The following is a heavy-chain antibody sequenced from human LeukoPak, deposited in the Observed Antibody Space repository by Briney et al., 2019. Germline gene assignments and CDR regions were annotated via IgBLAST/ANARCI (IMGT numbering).Heavy chain of an antibody. CDR3: ARDGGKSYDFYYYYMDV. CDR2: INPKSGGT. D-gene: IGHD5-12*01. J-gene: IGHJ6*03. V-gene: IGHV1-2*02. CDR1: GYTFTGYY. Sequence: GASVKVSCKASGYTFTGYYMHWVRQAPAQGLEWMGWINPKSGGTNYAQKFQGRVTMTRDTSISTAYMELSRLRSDDTAVYYCARDGGKSYDFYYYYMDVWGKGTTVTVSS.